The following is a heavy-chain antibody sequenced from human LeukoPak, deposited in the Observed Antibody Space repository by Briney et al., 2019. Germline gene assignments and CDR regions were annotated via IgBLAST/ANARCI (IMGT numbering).Heavy chain of an antibody. CDR2: IRSKANSYAT. CDR1: GFTFSGSA. CDR3: TSYFPRSSSWYNAFDI. Sequence: GGSLRLSCAASGFTFSGSAMHWVRQASGKGLEWVGRIRSKANSYATAYAASVKGRFTISRDDSKNTAYLQMNSLKTEDTAVYYCTSYFPRSSSWYNAFDIWGQGTMVTVSS. D-gene: IGHD6-13*01. V-gene: IGHV3-73*01. J-gene: IGHJ3*02.